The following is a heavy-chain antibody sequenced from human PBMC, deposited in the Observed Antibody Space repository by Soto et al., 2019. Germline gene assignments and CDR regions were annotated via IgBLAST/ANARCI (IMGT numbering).Heavy chain of an antibody. J-gene: IGHJ4*02. V-gene: IGHV3-64D*08. D-gene: IGHD7-27*01. CDR3: VRASGVGTGPNFDY. Sequence: GGSLRLSCSASGFTFSNYAMHWVRQAPGRGLDYVSAISSNGGGTYYADSVKGRFTLSRDNSKNTLYLQMSSLRAEDTAVYYCVRASGVGTGPNFDYWGQGILVTVSS. CDR2: ISSNGGGT. CDR1: GFTFSNYA.